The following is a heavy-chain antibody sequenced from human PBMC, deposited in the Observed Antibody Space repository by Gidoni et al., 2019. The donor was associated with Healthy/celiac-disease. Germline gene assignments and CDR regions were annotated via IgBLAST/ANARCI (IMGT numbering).Heavy chain of an antibody. D-gene: IGHD6-6*01. V-gene: IGHV3-30*18. J-gene: IGHJ4*02. Sequence: QVQLVESGGGVVQPGRSLRLSCASSGFTFSSYGMHWVRQAQGMGLEWVAVISYDGSNKYYADSMKGRFTISRDNSKNTLYLQMNSLRAEDTAVYYCAKDRSSSGFDYWGQGTLVTVSS. CDR2: ISYDGSNK. CDR3: AKDRSSSGFDY. CDR1: GFTFSSYG.